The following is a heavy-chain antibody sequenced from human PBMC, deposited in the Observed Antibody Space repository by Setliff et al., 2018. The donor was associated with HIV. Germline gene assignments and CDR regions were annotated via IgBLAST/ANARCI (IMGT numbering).Heavy chain of an antibody. CDR2: IDPSGDLT. J-gene: IGHJ4*02. CDR1: GLTLSIYS. Sequence: GGSLRLSCAASGLTLSIYSMSWLRQAPGKGLDWVSAIDPSGDLTYYADSVKGRFTISRDNSKNVLSLQMNSLRAEDTAVYYCAKVDNGHCDSTSCRDFDYWGRGTLVNVSS. V-gene: IGHV3-23*01. D-gene: IGHD2-2*03. CDR3: AKVDNGHCDSTSCRDFDY.